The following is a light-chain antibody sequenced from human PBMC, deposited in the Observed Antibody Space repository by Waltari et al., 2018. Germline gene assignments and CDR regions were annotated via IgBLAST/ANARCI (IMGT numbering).Light chain of an antibody. CDR3: AAWDNSLDAWV. CDR1: SSNIGRDT. CDR2: SND. Sequence: QSVLTQPLSMSGTPGQGVTISCSGSSSNIGRDTVNWYQQLPGTAPKLLIDSNDQRPAGVPDRLSGSKSGTSASLAISGLQSDDEADYYCAAWDNSLDAWVFGGGTKLTVL. J-gene: IGLJ3*02. V-gene: IGLV1-44*01.